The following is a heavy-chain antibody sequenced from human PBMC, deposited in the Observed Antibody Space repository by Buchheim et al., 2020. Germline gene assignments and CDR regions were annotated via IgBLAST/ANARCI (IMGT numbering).Heavy chain of an antibody. D-gene: IGHD6-19*01. Sequence: QVQLQQWGAGLLKPSETLSLTCAVYGGSFSGYYWSWIRQPPGKGLEWIGEINHSGSTNYNPPLKSRVTISVDTSKNQFSLKLSSVTAADTAVYYCARLLIAVAGGFYYYYYGMDVWGQGTT. CDR1: GGSFSGYY. CDR2: INHSGST. J-gene: IGHJ6*02. V-gene: IGHV4-34*01. CDR3: ARLLIAVAGGFYYYYYGMDV.